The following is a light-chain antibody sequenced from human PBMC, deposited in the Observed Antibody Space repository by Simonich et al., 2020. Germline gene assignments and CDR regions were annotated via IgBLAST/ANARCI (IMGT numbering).Light chain of an antibody. CDR3: YSTDSSGNHRV. Sequence: SYELTQPPSVSVSPGQTARITCPGDALPKKYAYWYQQKTGQAPVLVIYRDSKRPAGIPVSFSGSSSGTMATLTISGAQVEEEADYYCYSTDSSGNHRVFGGGTKLTVL. CDR2: RDS. J-gene: IGLJ3*02. CDR1: ALPKKY. V-gene: IGLV3-10*01.